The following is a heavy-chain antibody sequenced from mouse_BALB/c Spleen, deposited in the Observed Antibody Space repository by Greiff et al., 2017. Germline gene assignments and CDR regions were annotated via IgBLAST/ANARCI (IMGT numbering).Heavy chain of an antibody. CDR3: ARVITTATLSFDY. CDR1: GFSLTSYG. CDR2: IWAGGST. J-gene: IGHJ2*01. V-gene: IGHV2-9*02. Sequence: VQRVESGPGLVAPSQSLSITCTVSGFSLTSYGVHWVRQPPGKGLEWLGVIWAGGSTNYNSALMSRLSISKDNSKSQVFLKMNSLQTDDTAMYYCARVITTATLSFDYWGQGTTLTVSS. D-gene: IGHD1-2*01.